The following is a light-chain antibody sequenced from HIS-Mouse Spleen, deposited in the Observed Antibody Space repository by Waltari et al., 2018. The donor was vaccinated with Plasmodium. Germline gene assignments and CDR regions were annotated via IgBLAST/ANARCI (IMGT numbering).Light chain of an antibody. CDR3: YATDSSGNHRV. Sequence: SYELTQPPSVSVSPGQTARITCSGDALPKKYAYWYQQKSVQAPVLFTYEDSKRPSGIPERVSGSSSWKMATLTISGAQVEDEADYYCYATDSSGNHRVFGGGTKLTVL. CDR2: EDS. CDR1: ALPKKY. V-gene: IGLV3-10*01. J-gene: IGLJ3*02.